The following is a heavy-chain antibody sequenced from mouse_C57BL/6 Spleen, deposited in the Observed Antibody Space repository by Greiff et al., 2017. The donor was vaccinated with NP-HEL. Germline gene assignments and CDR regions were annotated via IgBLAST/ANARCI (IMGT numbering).Heavy chain of an antibody. CDR1: GFTFSDYG. V-gene: IGHV5-17*01. Sequence: EVQGVESGGGLVKPGGSLKLSCAASGFTFSDYGMHWVRQAPEKGLEWVAYISSGSSTIYYADTVKGRFTISRDNAKNTLFLQMTSLRSEDTAMYYCAKPLYYYGSSYEFAYWGQGTLVTVSA. CDR2: ISSGSSTI. J-gene: IGHJ3*01. CDR3: AKPLYYYGSSYEFAY. D-gene: IGHD1-1*01.